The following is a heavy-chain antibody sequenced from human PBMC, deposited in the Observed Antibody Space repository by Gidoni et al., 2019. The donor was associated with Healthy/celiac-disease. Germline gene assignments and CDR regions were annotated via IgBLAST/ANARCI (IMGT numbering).Heavy chain of an antibody. V-gene: IGHV3-23*01. Sequence: EVQLLESGGGLVQPGGSLSLSCAAPGFTFSSYAMSWVRQAPGKGLEWVSAISGRCGSTYYADSVKGRFTISRDNSKNTLYLQINSLRAEDTAVYYCAKGRARYCSSTSCHNWFDPWGQGTLVTVSS. J-gene: IGHJ5*02. D-gene: IGHD2-2*01. CDR1: GFTFSSYA. CDR3: AKGRARYCSSTSCHNWFDP. CDR2: ISGRCGST.